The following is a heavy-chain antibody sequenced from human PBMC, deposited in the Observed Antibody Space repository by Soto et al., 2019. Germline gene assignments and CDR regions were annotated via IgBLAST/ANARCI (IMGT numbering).Heavy chain of an antibody. CDR3: ATSTWYAFDI. CDR2: ISGSSDFL. Sequence: GGSLRLSCAASGFTFSNSIINWVRQAPGQELEWVSSISGSSDFLYYADSVKGRFTISRDTATNSLYLQMNSLRAEDTAVYYCATSTWYAFDIWGQGTMVTVS. V-gene: IGHV3-21*01. D-gene: IGHD6-13*01. CDR1: GFTFSNSI. J-gene: IGHJ3*02.